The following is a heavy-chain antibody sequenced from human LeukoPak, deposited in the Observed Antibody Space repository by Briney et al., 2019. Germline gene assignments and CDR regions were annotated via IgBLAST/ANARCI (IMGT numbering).Heavy chain of an antibody. CDR1: GYTFTVYC. CDR2: INPKSGGT. Sequence: GASVKVSFKASGYTFTVYCMHWVRQAPGQGLEWMGWINPKSGGTNYAQKFQGRVTMTRDTSISTTYMELSRLRSDDTAVYYCARDLGISGWYAPPLGYFDYWGQGTLVTVSS. D-gene: IGHD6-19*01. CDR3: ARDLGISGWYAPPLGYFDY. J-gene: IGHJ4*02. V-gene: IGHV1-2*02.